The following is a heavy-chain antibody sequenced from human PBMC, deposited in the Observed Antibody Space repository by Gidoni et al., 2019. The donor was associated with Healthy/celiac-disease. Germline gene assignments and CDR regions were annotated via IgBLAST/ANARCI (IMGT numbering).Heavy chain of an antibody. CDR3: AKDTILNGVVFGKQFEGN. D-gene: IGHD2-8*01. CDR1: GFTFSSYG. CDR2: ISYDGSNK. V-gene: IGHV3-30*18. J-gene: IGHJ4*02. Sequence: QVQLVESGGGVVQPGRSLRLSCAASGFTFSSYGMHWVRQAPGKGLEWVAVISYDGSNKYYADSVKGRFTISRDNSKNTLYLQMNSLRAEDTAVYYCAKDTILNGVVFGKQFEGNWGQGTLVTVSS.